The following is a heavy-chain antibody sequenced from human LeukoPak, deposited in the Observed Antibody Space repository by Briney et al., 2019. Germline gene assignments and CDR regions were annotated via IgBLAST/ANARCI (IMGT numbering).Heavy chain of an antibody. V-gene: IGHV4-31*03. D-gene: IGHD5-18*01. Sequence: SETLSLTCTVSGGSISSGGYYWSWIRQHPGKGLEWIGYIYYSGSTYYNPSLKSRVTISVDTSKNQFSLKLSSVTAADTAVYYCARGGYSYGHRFDYWAREPWSPSPQ. CDR2: IYYSGST. CDR1: GGSISSGGYY. J-gene: IGHJ4*02. CDR3: ARGGYSYGHRFDY.